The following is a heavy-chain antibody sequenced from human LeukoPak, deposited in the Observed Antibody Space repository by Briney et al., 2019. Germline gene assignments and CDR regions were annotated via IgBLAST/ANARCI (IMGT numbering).Heavy chain of an antibody. Sequence: ASVKVSCKASGYTFTGYYMHWVRQAPGQGLEWMGWINPNSGGTNYAQKFQGRVTMTRDTSISTAYMELSRLRSDDTAVYYCARDYPVVPAAMGRNWFDPWGQGTLVTVSS. CDR1: GYTFTGYY. V-gene: IGHV1-2*02. CDR3: ARDYPVVPAAMGRNWFDP. J-gene: IGHJ5*02. D-gene: IGHD2-2*01. CDR2: INPNSGGT.